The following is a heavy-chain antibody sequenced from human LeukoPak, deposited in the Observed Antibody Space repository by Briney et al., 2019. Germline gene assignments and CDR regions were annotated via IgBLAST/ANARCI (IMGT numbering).Heavy chain of an antibody. CDR2: ISYDGSNK. J-gene: IGHJ3*02. V-gene: IGHV3-30*03. CDR3: ARGSAYAFDI. Sequence: GGSLRLSCAASGFTFSSYGMHWVRQAPGKGLEWVAVISYDGSNKYYADSVKGRFTISRDNSKNTLYLQMNSLRAEDTALYYCARGSAYAFDIWGQGTLVTVSS. CDR1: GFTFSSYG.